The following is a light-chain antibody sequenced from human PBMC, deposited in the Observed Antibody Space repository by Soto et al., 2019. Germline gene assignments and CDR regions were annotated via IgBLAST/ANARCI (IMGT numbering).Light chain of an antibody. J-gene: IGKJ4*01. CDR2: KAS. CDR3: QKYNSAPLT. Sequence: DIQMTQSPSTLSGSVGDRVTITCRASQTTSSWLAWYQQKPGKAPKLLIYKASTLKSGVPSRFSGSGSGTDFTLTISSLQPEDVATYYCQKYNSAPLTFGGGTKVDIK. CDR1: QTTSSW. V-gene: IGKV1-5*03.